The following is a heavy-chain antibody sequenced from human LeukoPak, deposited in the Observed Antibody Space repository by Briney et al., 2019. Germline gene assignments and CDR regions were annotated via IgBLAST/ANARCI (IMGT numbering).Heavy chain of an antibody. CDR1: GFTFSNYG. CDR2: IWYDGSNK. J-gene: IGHJ4*02. V-gene: IGHV3-33*06. D-gene: IGHD6-6*01. CDR3: AKDRGSYSSSLDY. Sequence: GSLRLSCAASGFTFSNYGMHWVRQAPGKGLEWVAVIWYDGSNKYYVDSVKGRFTISRDSPKNTLYLQMTSLRAEDTAVYFCAKDRGSYSSSLDYWGQGTRVTVSS.